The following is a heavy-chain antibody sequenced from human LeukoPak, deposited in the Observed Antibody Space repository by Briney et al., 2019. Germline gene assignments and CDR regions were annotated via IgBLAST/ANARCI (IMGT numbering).Heavy chain of an antibody. CDR2: ISAYNGNT. CDR3: ARDVSGYDYYDY. CDR1: GYTFTSYG. J-gene: IGHJ4*02. V-gene: IGHV1-18*04. Sequence: ASVKASCKASGYTFTSYGISWVRQAPGQGLEWMGWISAYNGNTNYAQKLQGRVTMTTDTSTSTAYMELRSLRSDDTAVYYWARDVSGYDYYDYWGQGTLVTVSS. D-gene: IGHD5-12*01.